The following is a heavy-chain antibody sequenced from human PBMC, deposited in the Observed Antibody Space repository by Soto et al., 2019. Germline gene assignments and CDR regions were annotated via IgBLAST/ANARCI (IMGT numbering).Heavy chain of an antibody. Sequence: QVHLVQSGAEVKKPGASVKVSCQGSGYAFTTYGITWVRQAPGQGLEWMGWISAHNGNTNYAQKLQRRVTVARDASTSTAYMELRSLREDDTAVYYCARGRYGEDWGQGALVNVSS. CDR3: ARGRYGED. D-gene: IGHD3-10*01. V-gene: IGHV1-18*01. CDR1: GYAFTTYG. CDR2: ISAHNGNT. J-gene: IGHJ4*02.